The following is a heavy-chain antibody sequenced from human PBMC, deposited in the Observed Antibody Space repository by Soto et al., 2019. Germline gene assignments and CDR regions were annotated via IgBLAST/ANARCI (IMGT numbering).Heavy chain of an antibody. V-gene: IGHV3-48*02. D-gene: IGHD3-22*01. Sequence: PGGSLRLSCAASGFTFSSYSMNWVRQAPGKGLEWVSYISSSSSTIYYADSVKGRFTISRDNAKNSLYLQMNSLRDEDTAVYYCGRGYYDISGYRIDGLDIWSQGTMVTVSS. CDR1: GFTFSSYS. CDR3: GRGYYDISGYRIDGLDI. CDR2: ISSSSSTI. J-gene: IGHJ3*02.